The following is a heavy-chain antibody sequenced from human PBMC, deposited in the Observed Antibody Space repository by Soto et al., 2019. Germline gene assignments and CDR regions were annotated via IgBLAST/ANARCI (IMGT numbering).Heavy chain of an antibody. CDR1: GFISNNYA. V-gene: IGHV3-23*01. CDR2: IGGTDGDSDGVP. Sequence: VQLLESGGDLVQPGGSLRLSCVASGFISNNYAMSWVRQAPGKGLEWVSTIGGTDGDSDGVPWYEDSVKGRFTISRDSSANTLFLHMNNLRAEDSALYYCVKRGRNWGAFDFWGQGTTVVVS. CDR3: VKRGRNWGAFDF. J-gene: IGHJ3*01. D-gene: IGHD7-27*01.